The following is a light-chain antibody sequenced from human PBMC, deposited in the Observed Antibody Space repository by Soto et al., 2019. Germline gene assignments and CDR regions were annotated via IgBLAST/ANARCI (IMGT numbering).Light chain of an antibody. Sequence: QSVLTQPPSASGSPGQSVTISCTGTSSDVGGYNYVSWYQQHPGKAPKLMIYEVSKRPSGVPDRFSGSKSGNTASLTVSGLQFEYDADYYCSSYVGTNSYVFGTGTKVTVL. CDR3: SSYVGTNSYV. V-gene: IGLV2-8*01. J-gene: IGLJ1*01. CDR1: SSDVGGYNY. CDR2: EVS.